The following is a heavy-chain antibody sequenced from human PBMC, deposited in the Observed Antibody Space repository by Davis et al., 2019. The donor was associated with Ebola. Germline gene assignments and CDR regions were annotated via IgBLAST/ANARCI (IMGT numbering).Heavy chain of an antibody. CDR1: GYSFTTYW. CDR2: IYPGDSTT. Sequence: GESLKISCKVSGYSFTTYWIGWVRQMPGKGLEWMGIIYPGDSTTKYSPSFQGQVTISADKSITTTYLQWSSLKASDTAIYYCARQKRGYSYGSDYWGQGTLVTVSS. J-gene: IGHJ4*02. D-gene: IGHD5-18*01. V-gene: IGHV5-51*01. CDR3: ARQKRGYSYGSDY.